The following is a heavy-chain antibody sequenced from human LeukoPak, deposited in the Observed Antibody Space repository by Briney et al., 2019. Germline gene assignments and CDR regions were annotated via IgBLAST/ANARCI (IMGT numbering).Heavy chain of an antibody. V-gene: IGHV4-39*07. CDR3: ARLIPVQLERGWFDP. CDR2: IYYSGST. CDR1: GGSISSSSYY. D-gene: IGHD1-1*01. J-gene: IGHJ5*02. Sequence: PSETLSLTCTVSGGSISSSSYYWGWIRQPPGKGLEWIGSIYYSGSTYYNPSLKSRVTISVDTSKNQFSLKLSSVTAADTAVYYCARLIPVQLERGWFDPWGQGTLVTVSS.